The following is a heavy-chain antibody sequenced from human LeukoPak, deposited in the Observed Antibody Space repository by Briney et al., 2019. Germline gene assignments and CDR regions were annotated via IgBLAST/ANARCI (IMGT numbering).Heavy chain of an antibody. CDR3: ARAAGVRGVTRFDY. CDR2: INPSGGST. Sequence: ASVKVSCKVSGYVFTNNYMHWVRQAPGQGLEWMGIINPSGGSTSYAQKFQGRVTMTRDTSTSTVYMELSSLRSEDTAVYYCARAAGVRGVTRFDYWGQGTLVTVSS. V-gene: IGHV1-46*01. D-gene: IGHD3-10*01. J-gene: IGHJ4*02. CDR1: GYVFTNNY.